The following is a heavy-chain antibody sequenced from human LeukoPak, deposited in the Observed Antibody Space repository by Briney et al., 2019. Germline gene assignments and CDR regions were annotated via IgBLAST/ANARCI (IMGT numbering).Heavy chain of an antibody. J-gene: IGHJ6*03. CDR2: MYTSGST. Sequence: SETLSLTCTVSGGSISSGSYYWSWIRQPAGKELEWIGRMYTSGSTNYNPSLKSRVTISVDTSKNQFSLKLTSVTAADTAVYYCAGVYSGYDLSYYYYYMDVWGKGTTVTVSS. D-gene: IGHD5-12*01. V-gene: IGHV4-61*02. CDR1: GGSISSGSYY. CDR3: AGVYSGYDLSYYYYYMDV.